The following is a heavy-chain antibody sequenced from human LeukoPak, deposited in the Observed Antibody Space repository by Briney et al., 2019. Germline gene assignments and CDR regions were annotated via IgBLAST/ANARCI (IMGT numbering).Heavy chain of an antibody. D-gene: IGHD2-8*02. CDR3: ARGYWFYFDY. Sequence: SETLSLTCTVSGGSISSYYWNWIRQPAGKGLDWIGRIYTSGSTNYNPSLKSRVTMSVDTSKDQFSLKLHSVTSTDTAVYYCARGYWFYFDYWGQGTQVTVSS. J-gene: IGHJ4*02. V-gene: IGHV4-4*07. CDR1: GGSISSYY. CDR2: IYTSGST.